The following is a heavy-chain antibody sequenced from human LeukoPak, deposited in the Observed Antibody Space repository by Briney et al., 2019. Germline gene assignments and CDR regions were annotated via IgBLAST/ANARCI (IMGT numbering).Heavy chain of an antibody. J-gene: IGHJ4*02. V-gene: IGHV4-59*08. Sequence: SETLSLTCTVSGGSISSYYWSWIRQPPGKGLEWIGYIYYSGSTNYNPSLKSRVTISVDTSKNQFSLKLSSVTAADTAVYYCARTLSAYYDSSGYYSWGQGTLVTVSS. CDR1: GGSISSYY. D-gene: IGHD3-22*01. CDR2: IYYSGST. CDR3: ARTLSAYYDSSGYYS.